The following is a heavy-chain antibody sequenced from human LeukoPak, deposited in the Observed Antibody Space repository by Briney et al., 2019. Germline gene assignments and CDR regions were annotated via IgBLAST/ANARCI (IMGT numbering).Heavy chain of an antibody. CDR1: GASIRTYY. V-gene: IGHV4-59*12. CDR3: ARGEWGPAFDY. D-gene: IGHD1-26*01. CDR2: VHYSGNT. J-gene: IGHJ4*02. Sequence: SETLSLTCTVSGASIRTYYWGWIRQPPGKGLEWIGYVHYSGNTNYSPSLKSRVTMSVDTSKNQFSLKLSSVTAADTAVYYCARGEWGPAFDYWGQGTLVTVSS.